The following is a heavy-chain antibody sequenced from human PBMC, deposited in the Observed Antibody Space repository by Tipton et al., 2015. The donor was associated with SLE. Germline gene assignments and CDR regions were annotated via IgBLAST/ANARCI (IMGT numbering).Heavy chain of an antibody. V-gene: IGHV3-48*03. Sequence: SLRLSCAASGFTFSSYEMNWVRQAPGKGLEWASYISSSGSTIYYADSVKGRFTISRDNAKNSLYLQMNSLRAEDTAVYYCASSSGSSIFDYWGQGTLVTVSS. CDR1: GFTFSSYE. D-gene: IGHD1-26*01. CDR3: ASSSGSSIFDY. CDR2: ISSSGSTI. J-gene: IGHJ4*02.